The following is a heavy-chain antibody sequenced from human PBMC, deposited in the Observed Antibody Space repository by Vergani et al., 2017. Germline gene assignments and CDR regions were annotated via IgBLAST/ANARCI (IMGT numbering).Heavy chain of an antibody. Sequence: EVQLVESGGGLVQPGRSLRLSCAASGFTSAGYAMHWVGQAPGKGLEWVSGISWNSNSIGYADSVKGRFTISRDNAKNSLYLQMNSLRAEDTALYYCAKDLGTSSGGGWFDPWGQGTLVTVSS. CDR2: ISWNSNSI. V-gene: IGHV3-9*02. CDR3: AKDLGTSSGGGWFDP. CDR1: GFTSAGYA. J-gene: IGHJ5*02. D-gene: IGHD6-6*01.